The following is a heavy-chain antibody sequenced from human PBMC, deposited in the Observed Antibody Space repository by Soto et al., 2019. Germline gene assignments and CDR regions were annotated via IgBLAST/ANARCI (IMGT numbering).Heavy chain of an antibody. V-gene: IGHV4-30-4*01. Sequence: PSETLSLTCTVSGGSISSGDYYWSWIRQPPGKGLEWIGYIYYSGSTYYNPSLKSRVTISVDTSKIQFSLKLSSVTAADTAVYYCASCITIFYGMDVWGQGTTVTVSS. D-gene: IGHD3-3*01. J-gene: IGHJ6*02. CDR2: IYYSGST. CDR1: GGSISSGDYY. CDR3: ASCITIFYGMDV.